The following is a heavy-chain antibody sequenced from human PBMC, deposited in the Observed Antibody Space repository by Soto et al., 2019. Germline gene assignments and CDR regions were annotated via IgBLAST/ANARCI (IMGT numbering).Heavy chain of an antibody. Sequence: GGSLRLSCAASGFTFSSYGMHWVRQAPGKGLEWVAVISYDGSNKYYADSVKGRFTISRYNSKNTLYLQMNSLRAEDTAVYYCAKGLLRITMIVDYGMDVWGQGTTVTVSS. CDR3: AKGLLRITMIVDYGMDV. D-gene: IGHD3-22*01. V-gene: IGHV3-30*18. CDR1: GFTFSSYG. CDR2: ISYDGSNK. J-gene: IGHJ6*02.